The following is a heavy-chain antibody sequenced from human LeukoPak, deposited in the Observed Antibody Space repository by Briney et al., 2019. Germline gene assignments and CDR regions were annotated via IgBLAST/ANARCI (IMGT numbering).Heavy chain of an antibody. CDR2: IIPNLGTT. J-gene: IGHJ4*02. D-gene: IGHD3-22*01. V-gene: IGHV1-69*04. Sequence: ASVKVPCKASGGTSNSHAISWVRQAPGQGLEWMGRIIPNLGTTNRAQNFQDRVTLTADKSTNTAYMEPTRLTSDDTAVYYCATTNDGGGYQWGDFFDFWGQGTLVTVSS. CDR3: ATTNDGGGYQWGDFFDF. CDR1: GGTSNSHA.